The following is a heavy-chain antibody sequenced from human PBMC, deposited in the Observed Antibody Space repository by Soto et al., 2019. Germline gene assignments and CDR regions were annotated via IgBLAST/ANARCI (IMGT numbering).Heavy chain of an antibody. CDR1: GGSISSGDYY. CDR2: IYYSGST. J-gene: IGHJ4*02. Sequence: SETLSLTCTVSGGSISSGDYYWSWIRQPPGKGLEWIGYIYYSGSTYYNPSLKSRVTISVDTSKNQFSLKLSSVTAADTAVYYCARSLDFWSGYYPSDYWGQGTLVTVSS. D-gene: IGHD3-3*01. V-gene: IGHV4-30-4*01. CDR3: ARSLDFWSGYYPSDY.